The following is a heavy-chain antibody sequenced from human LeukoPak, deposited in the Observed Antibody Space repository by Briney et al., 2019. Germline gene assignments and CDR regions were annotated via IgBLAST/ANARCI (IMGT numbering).Heavy chain of an antibody. CDR1: GYTFTSYG. D-gene: IGHD5-18*01. CDR3: ARTDSYGYGPYYYGMDV. V-gene: IGHV1-2*02. Sequence: ASVKVSCKASGYTFTSYGISWVRQAPGQGLEWMGWINPNSGGTNYAQKFQGRVTMTRDTSIGTAYMELSRLRSDDTAVYYCARTDSYGYGPYYYGMDVWGQGTTVTVSS. CDR2: INPNSGGT. J-gene: IGHJ6*02.